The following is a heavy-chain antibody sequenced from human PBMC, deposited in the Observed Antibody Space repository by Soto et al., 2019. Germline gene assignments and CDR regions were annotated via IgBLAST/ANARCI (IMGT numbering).Heavy chain of an antibody. CDR2: ISAYNGNT. Sequence: ASVKLSCKASGYTFTSYGISWVRQAPGQGLEWMGWISAYNGNTNYAQKLQGRVTMTTDTSTSTAYMELRSLRSDDTAVYYCVRDTAMVNFDYWGQGTLVTVSS. J-gene: IGHJ4*02. CDR1: GYTFTSYG. CDR3: VRDTAMVNFDY. D-gene: IGHD5-18*01. V-gene: IGHV1-18*01.